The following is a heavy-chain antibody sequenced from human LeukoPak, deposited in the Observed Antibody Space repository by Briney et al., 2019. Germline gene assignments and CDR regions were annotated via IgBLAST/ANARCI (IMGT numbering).Heavy chain of an antibody. V-gene: IGHV1-18*01. CDR2: TSTFSGLT. D-gene: IGHD6-13*01. CDR1: GFVFTSYG. J-gene: IGHJ4*02. CDR3: ARAGSSSWTATFDY. Sequence: ASVTVSCKASGFVFTSYGITWVRQAPGQGREWVGWTSTFSGLTNYAEKVQDRVSMTTDTDTGTAYLEMRSLRFDDTAVYYCARAGSSSWTATFDYWGQGTLLTVAS.